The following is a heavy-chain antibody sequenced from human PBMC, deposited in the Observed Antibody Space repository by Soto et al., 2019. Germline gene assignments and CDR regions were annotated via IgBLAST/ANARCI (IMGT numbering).Heavy chain of an antibody. J-gene: IGHJ6*02. CDR2: IYHSGTT. D-gene: IGHD4-17*01. V-gene: IGHV4-30-2*01. Sequence: TLSLTCAVSGGSISSGGYSWSWIRQPPGKGVEWIGYIYHSGTTYYNPSLKSRVTISVDRSKNQFSLKLSSVTAADTAVYYCARAHYGDYGYGMDVWGQGTTVTVSS. CDR1: GGSISSGGYS. CDR3: ARAHYGDYGYGMDV.